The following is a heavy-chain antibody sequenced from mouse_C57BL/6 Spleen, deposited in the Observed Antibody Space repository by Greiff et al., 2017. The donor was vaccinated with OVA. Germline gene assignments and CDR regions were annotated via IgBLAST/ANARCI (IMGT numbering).Heavy chain of an antibody. J-gene: IGHJ3*01. CDR2: IYPGSGNT. CDR1: GYTFTDYY. D-gene: IGHD2-2*01. Sequence: QVHVKQSGAELVRPGASVKLSCKASGYTFTDYYINWVKQRPGQGLEWIARIYPGSGNTYYNEKFKGKATLTAEKSSSTAYMQLSSLTSEDSAVYFCARWDGYEFAYWGQGTLVTVSA. V-gene: IGHV1-76*01. CDR3: ARWDGYEFAY.